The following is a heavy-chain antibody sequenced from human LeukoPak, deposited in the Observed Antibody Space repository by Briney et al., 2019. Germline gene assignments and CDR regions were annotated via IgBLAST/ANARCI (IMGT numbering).Heavy chain of an antibody. D-gene: IGHD1/OR15-1a*01. J-gene: IGHJ4*02. Sequence: GGSLRLSCAASGFTFSSYSMNWVRQAPGMGLQWVSYITGSSRLIYYADSVKGRFTISRDNAKTSLYLQMNSLRAEDTAVYYCARVSGGRTEYFDSWGQGTLVTVSS. CDR2: ITGSSRLI. V-gene: IGHV3-48*04. CDR1: GFTFSSYS. CDR3: ARVSGGRTEYFDS.